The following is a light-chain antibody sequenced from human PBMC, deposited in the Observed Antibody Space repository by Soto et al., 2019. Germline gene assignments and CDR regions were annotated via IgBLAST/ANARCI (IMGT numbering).Light chain of an antibody. Sequence: EMWLTRSPGTLSLSPGERATLSCRASQSVSSSYLAWYQQKPGQAPRLLIYGASSRATGIPDRFSGSGSGTDFTLTISRLEPEDFAVYYCQQYGSSPQTCGQGTKVDIK. J-gene: IGKJ1*01. CDR2: GAS. CDR1: QSVSSSY. CDR3: QQYGSSPQT. V-gene: IGKV3-20*01.